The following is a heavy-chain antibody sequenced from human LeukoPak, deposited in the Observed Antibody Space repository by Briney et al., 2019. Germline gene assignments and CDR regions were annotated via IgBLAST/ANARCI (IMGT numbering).Heavy chain of an antibody. CDR2: INHSGST. CDR1: GGSFNGYY. D-gene: IGHD2-2*02. J-gene: IGHJ5*02. Sequence: SETLSLTCAVYGGSFNGYYWSWIRQPPGKGLEWIGEINHSGSTNYNPSLKSRVTISVDTSKNQFSLKLSSVTAADTAVYYCARFSCSSTSCYSPYNWFDPWGQGTLVTVSS. CDR3: ARFSCSSTSCYSPYNWFDP. V-gene: IGHV4-34*01.